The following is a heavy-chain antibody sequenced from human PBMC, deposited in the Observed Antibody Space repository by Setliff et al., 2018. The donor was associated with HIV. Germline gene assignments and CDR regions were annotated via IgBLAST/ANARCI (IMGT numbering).Heavy chain of an antibody. V-gene: IGHV4-4*07. J-gene: IGHJ6*03. CDR1: GVSIDKNY. CDR3: AQDAGVTGGLYRYYIDA. Sequence: ETLSLTCTVSGVSIDKNYWSWVRRPPGKGLEWIGRVYMSGKTNYSPSLKSRVTMSADTSKNQVSLKLTSVTAADTAVYYCAQDAGVTGGLYRYYIDAWGNGTTVTVSS. CDR2: VYMSGKT. D-gene: IGHD2-8*01.